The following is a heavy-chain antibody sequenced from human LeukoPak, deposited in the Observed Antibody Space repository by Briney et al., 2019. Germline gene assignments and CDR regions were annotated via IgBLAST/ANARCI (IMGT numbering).Heavy chain of an antibody. CDR1: GYTFIGYY. CDR2: INPNSGGT. Sequence: ASVKVSCKASGYTFIGYYMHWVRQAPGQGLEWMGRINPNSGGTDYAQKFQGRATMTRDTSISTAYLEFSSLRSDDTAVYYCARDWSMTTFDYWGQGTLVTVSS. CDR3: ARDWSMTTFDY. J-gene: IGHJ4*02. D-gene: IGHD4-17*01. V-gene: IGHV1-2*06.